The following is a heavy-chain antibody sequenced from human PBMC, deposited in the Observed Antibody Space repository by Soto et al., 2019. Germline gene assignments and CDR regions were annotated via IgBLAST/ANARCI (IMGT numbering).Heavy chain of an antibody. CDR2: VSGYNGNT. D-gene: IGHD1-7*01. CDR3: ARAGELPYYYYGMDV. J-gene: IGHJ6*02. V-gene: IGHV1-18*01. CDR1: GYTFTTSG. Sequence: QVQLVQSGGEVKKPGASVKVSCKASGYTFTTSGVSWVRQAPGQGLEWMGWVSGYNGNTKYEETFHDRVTMTTDTSTSPAYLELRSLTTDDTAVYYCARAGELPYYYYGMDVWGQGTTVIVSS.